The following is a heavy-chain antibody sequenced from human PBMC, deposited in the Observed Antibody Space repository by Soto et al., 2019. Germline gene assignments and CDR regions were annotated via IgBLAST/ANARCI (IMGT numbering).Heavy chain of an antibody. D-gene: IGHD3-10*01. CDR2: INHSGST. V-gene: IGHV4-34*01. CDR3: ASGYGRNFDY. J-gene: IGHJ4*02. CDR1: GGSFSGYY. Sequence: SETLSLTCAVYGGSFSGYYWSWIRQPPGKGLEWIGEINHSGSTNYNPSLKSRVTISVDTSKNQFSLKLSSVTAADTAVYYCASGYGRNFDYWGKGTLVTVSS.